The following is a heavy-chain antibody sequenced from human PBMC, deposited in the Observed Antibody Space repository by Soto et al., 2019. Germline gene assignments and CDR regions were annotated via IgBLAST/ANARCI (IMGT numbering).Heavy chain of an antibody. D-gene: IGHD2-8*01. J-gene: IGHJ5*01. CDR3: GRSSSMLGAGWSDS. V-gene: IGHV1-18*01. CDR2: VSGYNYNT. CDR1: GYSFRSYG. Sequence: ASVKVSCKASGYSFRSYGINWVRQAPGQGLEWIGWVSGYNYNTKYAQKLQGRITVTTDTSTNTAYTELRSLRSDDTAVYYCGRSSSMLGAGWSDSWGRGTLVTVSS.